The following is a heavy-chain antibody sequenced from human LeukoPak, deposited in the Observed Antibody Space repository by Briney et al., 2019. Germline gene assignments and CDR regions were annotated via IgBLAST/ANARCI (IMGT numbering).Heavy chain of an antibody. Sequence: SAKVSCKASGGTFSSYAISWVRQAPGQGLEWMGGIIPIFGTANYAQKFQGRVTITADESTSTAYMELSSLRSDDTAVYYCARVGSILTALNWFDPWGQGTLVTVSS. CDR2: IIPIFGTA. CDR3: ARVGSILTALNWFDP. J-gene: IGHJ5*02. CDR1: GGTFSSYA. V-gene: IGHV1-69*13. D-gene: IGHD3-9*01.